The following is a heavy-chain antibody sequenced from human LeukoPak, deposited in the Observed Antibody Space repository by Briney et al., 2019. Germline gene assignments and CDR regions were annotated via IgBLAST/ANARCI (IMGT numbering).Heavy chain of an antibody. Sequence: GGSLRLSCAASGFTFSSYAMIWVRQAPGKGLEWISAIIGSGGSTYYADSVRGRFTISRDNAKNTLYLQMNTLRVEDTAVYYCTRDLMDYDVSTGLHHYYMDVWGQGTTVTVSS. CDR2: IIGSGGST. CDR1: GFTFSSYA. D-gene: IGHD3-9*01. V-gene: IGHV3-23*01. J-gene: IGHJ6*02. CDR3: TRDLMDYDVSTGLHHYYMDV.